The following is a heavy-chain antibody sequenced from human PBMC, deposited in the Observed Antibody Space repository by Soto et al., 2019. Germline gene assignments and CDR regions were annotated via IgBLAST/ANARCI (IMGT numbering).Heavy chain of an antibody. D-gene: IGHD3-22*01. CDR1: GYIFTSYY. CDR2: INPFDGSR. CDR3: ARLGAYYQSLDP. V-gene: IGHV1-46*01. Sequence: GASGKVSCKASGYIFTSYYIHWVRQAPGQGLEWMGWINPFDGSRMFAQSFQGRVTMTRDTSTSTVYMEVCSLRSEDTAVYYCARLGAYYQSLDPWGPGTLVTVS. J-gene: IGHJ5*02.